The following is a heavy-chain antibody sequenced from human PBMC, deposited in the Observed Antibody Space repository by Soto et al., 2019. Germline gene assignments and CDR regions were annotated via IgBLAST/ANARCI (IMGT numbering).Heavy chain of an antibody. CDR3: VRDLSAYNWFDL. CDR1: GFYSVSYT. J-gene: IGHJ5*01. CDR2: ISGDRSYI. Sequence: WGSLRLSCAASGFYSVSYTMNWVRQAPGKGLEWVSSISGDRSYIYYADSVKGRFTISRDNAKNSLFLQMNSLRVEDTAVYYCVRDLSAYNWFDLWGPGTLVTVSS. V-gene: IGHV3-21*01.